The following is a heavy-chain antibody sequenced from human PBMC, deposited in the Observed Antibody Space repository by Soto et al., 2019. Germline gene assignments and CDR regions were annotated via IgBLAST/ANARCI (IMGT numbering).Heavy chain of an antibody. Sequence: TSETLSLTCAVYGGSFSGYYWSWIRQPPGKGLEWIGEINHSGSTNYNPSLKSRVTISVDTSKNQFSLKLSSVTAADTAVYYCARVFWSGYLHYYYMDVWGKGXTVTVSS. J-gene: IGHJ6*03. V-gene: IGHV4-34*01. D-gene: IGHD3-3*01. CDR1: GGSFSGYY. CDR3: ARVFWSGYLHYYYMDV. CDR2: INHSGST.